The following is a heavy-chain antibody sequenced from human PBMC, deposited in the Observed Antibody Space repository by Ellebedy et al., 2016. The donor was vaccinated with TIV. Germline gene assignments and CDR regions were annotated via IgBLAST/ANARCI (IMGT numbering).Heavy chain of an antibody. J-gene: IGHJ5*02. D-gene: IGHD2/OR15-2a*01. CDR2: IYFTGDT. CDR1: AVSFNNHD. CDR3: ARDWTRGGGYFASWFDP. V-gene: IGHV4-4*07. Sequence: MPSETLSLTCTVSAVSFNNHDWSWVRQHDGKGLEWIGGIYFTGDTNYNPSLRSRVSISVDKSKSQFSLRLRSMTAADTAVYYCARDWTRGGGYFASWFDPWGQGTPVTVSS.